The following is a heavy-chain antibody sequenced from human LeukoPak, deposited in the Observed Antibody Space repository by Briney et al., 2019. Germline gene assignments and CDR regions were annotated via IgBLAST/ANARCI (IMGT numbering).Heavy chain of an antibody. J-gene: IGHJ4*02. CDR2: INPKSGAA. CDR3: ARGAEAETSPLDF. Sequence: ASVKVSCKASGYRFSDYHMHWVRQAPGQGLEWLGWINPKSGAADYAQQFRGRVTMTRDTSINTDYMEMKRVTSDDTAVYYCARGAEAETSPLDFWGQGTLVIVS. CDR1: GYRFSDYH. D-gene: IGHD6-13*01. V-gene: IGHV1-2*02.